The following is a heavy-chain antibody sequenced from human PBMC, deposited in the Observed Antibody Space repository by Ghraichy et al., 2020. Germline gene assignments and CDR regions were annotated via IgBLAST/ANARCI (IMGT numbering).Heavy chain of an antibody. J-gene: IGHJ4*02. V-gene: IGHV3-7*03. D-gene: IGHD3-16*01. CDR2: IKQDGSEK. CDR1: GFTFGTAW. Sequence: CAASGFTFGTAWMSWVRQAPGKGLEWVANIKQDGSEKYYVDSVKGRFTISRDNAKNSLYLQMNSLGAEDTALYYCVRSIRDGGNWGQGTVVTVSS. CDR3: VRSIRDGGN.